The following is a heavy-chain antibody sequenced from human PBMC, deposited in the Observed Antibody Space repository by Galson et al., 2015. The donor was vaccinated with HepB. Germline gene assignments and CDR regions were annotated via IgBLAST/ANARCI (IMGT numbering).Heavy chain of an antibody. V-gene: IGHV3-33*01. Sequence: SLRLSCAASGFTFSSYGMHWVRQGPGKGLEWLAIIWYDGSNKYYADSVKGRFTISRDNSENTLFLQINSLRDDDTAVYYCARDGTGDAFDIWGQGTMVTVPS. CDR1: GFTFSSYG. CDR3: ARDGTGDAFDI. CDR2: IWYDGSNK. D-gene: IGHD1-1*01. J-gene: IGHJ3*02.